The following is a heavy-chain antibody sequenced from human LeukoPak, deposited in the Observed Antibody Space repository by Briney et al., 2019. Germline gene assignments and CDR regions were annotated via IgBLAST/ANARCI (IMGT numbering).Heavy chain of an antibody. J-gene: IGHJ4*02. Sequence: QAGGSLRLSCAASGFTFSSYAMSWVRQAPGKGLEWVSAASGSGGSTYYADSVKGRFTISRDNSKNTLYLQMNSLRAEDTAVYYCAKGPGYYDSSGYYSPRDYWGQGTLVTVSS. CDR3: AKGPGYYDSSGYYSPRDY. CDR2: ASGSGGST. D-gene: IGHD3-22*01. CDR1: GFTFSSYA. V-gene: IGHV3-23*01.